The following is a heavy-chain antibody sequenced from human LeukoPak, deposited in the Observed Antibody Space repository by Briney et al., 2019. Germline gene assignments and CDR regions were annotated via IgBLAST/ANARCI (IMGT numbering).Heavy chain of an antibody. D-gene: IGHD3-9*01. CDR2: IRAYNGNT. V-gene: IGHV1-18*04. CDR1: GYTFTSYG. CDR3: ARDARYFDWLPPAYFDY. J-gene: IGHJ4*02. Sequence: GASVKVSCKASGYTFTSYGISWGRQAPGLGLEWMGWIRAYNGNTNYAQKLQGRVTMTTDTSTSTAYMELRSLRSDDTAVYYCARDARYFDWLPPAYFDYWGQGTLVTVSS.